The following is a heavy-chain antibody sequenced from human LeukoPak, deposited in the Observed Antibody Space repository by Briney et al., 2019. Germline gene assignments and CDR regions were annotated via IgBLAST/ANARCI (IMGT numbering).Heavy chain of an antibody. J-gene: IGHJ6*02. Sequence: GGSLRLSCAASGFTFSSYDMRWVRQAPGKGLEWVSAIGAGSGAITIYADSVKGRFTISRDNSKNTLYLQMNSLRGEDTAVYYCAKNYDSGRGVPYGMDVWGQGTTVTVSS. V-gene: IGHV3-23*01. D-gene: IGHD3-10*01. CDR3: AKNYDSGRGVPYGMDV. CDR2: IGAGSGAIT. CDR1: GFTFSSYD.